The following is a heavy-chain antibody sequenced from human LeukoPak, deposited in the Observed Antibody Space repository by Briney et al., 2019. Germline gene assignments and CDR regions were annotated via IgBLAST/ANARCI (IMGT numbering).Heavy chain of an antibody. Sequence: GSLRLSCAASGFTFSSYAMHWVRQAPGKGLEWVAVISYDGSNKYYADSVKGRFTISRDNSKNTLYLQMNSLRAEDTAVYYCARGAAGPPVNWGQGTLVTVSS. V-gene: IGHV3-30-3*01. CDR2: ISYDGSNK. CDR1: GFTFSSYA. J-gene: IGHJ4*02. CDR3: ARGAAGPPVN. D-gene: IGHD6-13*01.